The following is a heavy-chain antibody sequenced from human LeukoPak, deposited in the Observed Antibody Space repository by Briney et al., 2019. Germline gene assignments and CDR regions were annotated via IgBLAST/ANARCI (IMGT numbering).Heavy chain of an antibody. D-gene: IGHD1-20*01. Sequence: SETLSLTCTVSGGSISSGSYYWSWIRQPAGKGLEWIGRIYTSGSTNYNPSLKSRVTISVDTSKNQFSLKLSSVTAADTAVYYCAREWGITGKIDYWGQGTLVTVSS. J-gene: IGHJ4*02. V-gene: IGHV4-61*02. CDR3: AREWGITGKIDY. CDR2: IYTSGST. CDR1: GGSISSGSYY.